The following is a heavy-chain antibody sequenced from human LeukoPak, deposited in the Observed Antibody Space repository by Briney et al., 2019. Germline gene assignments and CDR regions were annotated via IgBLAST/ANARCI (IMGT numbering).Heavy chain of an antibody. V-gene: IGHV3-23*01. J-gene: IGHJ4*02. CDR3: AKRVEVAATYSYFDY. Sequence: GGSLRLSCAASGFTLSSYAMSWVRQAPGKELEWVSVLSVSGGSTYYADSVKGRFTISRDNSKNTLYLQMNSLRAEDTAVYYCAKRVEVAATYSYFDYWGQGTLATVSS. CDR1: GFTLSSYA. D-gene: IGHD2-15*01. CDR2: LSVSGGST.